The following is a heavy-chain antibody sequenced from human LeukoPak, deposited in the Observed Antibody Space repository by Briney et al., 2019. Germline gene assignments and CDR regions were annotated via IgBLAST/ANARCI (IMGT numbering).Heavy chain of an antibody. CDR1: GGSISSYY. CDR3: AESTAAGTTYFDY. D-gene: IGHD6-13*01. Sequence: SETLSLTCTVSGGSISSYYWSWIRQPPGKGLEWIGYIYYSGSTYYNPSLKNRVTISVDTSKNQFSLKLSSVTAADTAVYYCAESTAAGTTYFDYWGQGTLVTASS. V-gene: IGHV4-59*12. J-gene: IGHJ4*02. CDR2: IYYSGST.